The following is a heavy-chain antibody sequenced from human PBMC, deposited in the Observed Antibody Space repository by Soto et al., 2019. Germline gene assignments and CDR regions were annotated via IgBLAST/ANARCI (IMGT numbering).Heavy chain of an antibody. Sequence: EVQLLESGGGLVQPGGSLRLSCAASGFTFSSYVMSWVRQAPGKGLEWVSAISGGHTTYYADSVKGRFTISRDNSKNTLYLQMKSLRAEDTALYYWAKAYESESYSGKYAIDSWGQGTLVSVST. CDR2: ISGGHTT. J-gene: IGHJ5*01. V-gene: IGHV3-23*01. D-gene: IGHD1-26*01. CDR3: AKAYESESYSGKYAIDS. CDR1: GFTFSSYV.